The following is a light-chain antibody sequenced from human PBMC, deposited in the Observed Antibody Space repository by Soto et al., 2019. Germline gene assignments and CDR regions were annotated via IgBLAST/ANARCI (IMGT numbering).Light chain of an antibody. CDR1: RSVSGY. V-gene: IGKV3-11*01. Sequence: EIVLTQSPATLSLSPGERATLSCRASRSVSGYLAWYQQKPGQAPRLLMYDASNRATGIPARFSGSGSGTDFTLTISSLEPEDFAVYYCQQRSNWPSTFGGGTKVDIK. J-gene: IGKJ4*01. CDR2: DAS. CDR3: QQRSNWPST.